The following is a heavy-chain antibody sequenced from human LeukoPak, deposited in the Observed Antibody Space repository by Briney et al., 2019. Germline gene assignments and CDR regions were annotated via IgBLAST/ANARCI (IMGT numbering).Heavy chain of an antibody. CDR3: AREALGYCSSTSCYVWFDP. V-gene: IGHV1-18*04. Sequence: GASVKVSCKASGYTFTSYGISWVRQAPGQGLEWMGWISAYYGNTNYAQKLQGRVTMTTDTSTSTAYMELRSLRSDDTAVYYCAREALGYCSSTSCYVWFDPWGQGTLVTVSS. CDR1: GYTFTSYG. J-gene: IGHJ5*02. D-gene: IGHD2-2*01. CDR2: ISAYYGNT.